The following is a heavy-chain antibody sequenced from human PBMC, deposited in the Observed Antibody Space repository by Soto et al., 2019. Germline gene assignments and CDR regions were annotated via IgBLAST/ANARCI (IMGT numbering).Heavy chain of an antibody. CDR1: GYTFTNYA. CDR3: GRDQGYQLIYF. Sequence: QVQLVQSGAEVKKPGASVKVSCKAAGYTFTNYAIHWVRQAPGQSLEWMGWISGGNGKTKYSQNFQGRVTITMDTSASTAYMEMSSLRSEATAVYYCGRDQGYQLIYFWGQGTLVTVSS. J-gene: IGHJ4*02. V-gene: IGHV1-3*01. CDR2: ISGGNGKT. D-gene: IGHD3-9*01.